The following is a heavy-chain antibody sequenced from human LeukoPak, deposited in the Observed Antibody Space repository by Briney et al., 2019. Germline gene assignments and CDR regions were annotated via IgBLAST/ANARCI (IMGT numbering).Heavy chain of an antibody. Sequence: SVKVSCKASGGTFNSYDISWVRQAPGQGHGWMGGIILIFSTPNYAQKFQGRVTITADESTSTAYMELSSLRSDDTAVYYCARDTGYGDYVGDYWGQGTLVTVSS. CDR1: GGTFNSYD. D-gene: IGHD4-17*01. CDR3: ARDTGYGDYVGDY. V-gene: IGHV1-69*13. CDR2: IILIFSTP. J-gene: IGHJ4*02.